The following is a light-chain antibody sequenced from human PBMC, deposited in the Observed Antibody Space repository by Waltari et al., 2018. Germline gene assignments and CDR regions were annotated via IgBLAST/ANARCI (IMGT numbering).Light chain of an antibody. V-gene: IGLV3-21*04. CDR3: QVWDANTDPGV. J-gene: IGLJ1*01. CDR2: YDS. Sequence: SYVLTQPPSVSVAPGKTASITCGGHNIERKSVHWYQQKPGQAPILVISYDSDRPSGIPERFSGSNSGNTATLTISRVEAGDEADYYCQVWDANTDPGVFGTGTEVTVL. CDR1: NIERKS.